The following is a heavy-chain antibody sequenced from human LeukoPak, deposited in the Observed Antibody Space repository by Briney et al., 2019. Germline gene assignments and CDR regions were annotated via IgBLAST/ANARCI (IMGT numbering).Heavy chain of an antibody. CDR1: GGTFSSYA. D-gene: IGHD1-26*01. CDR3: ASTRIVGASLYAFDI. V-gene: IGHV1-69*13. CDR2: IIPIFGTA. Sequence: GASVKLSCKASGGTFSSYAISWVRQAPGQGLGWMGGIIPIFGTANYAQKFQGRVTITADESTSTAYMELDSLRAEDTAVYCCASTRIVGASLYAFDIWGQGTMVTVSS. J-gene: IGHJ3*02.